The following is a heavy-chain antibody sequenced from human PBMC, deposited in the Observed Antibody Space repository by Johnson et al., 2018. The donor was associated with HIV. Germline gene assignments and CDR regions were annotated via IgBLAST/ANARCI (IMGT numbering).Heavy chain of an antibody. CDR3: ARAERVVTPGGAAFDI. CDR1: GLNFSDYG. CDR2: ISFDGTTE. V-gene: IGHV3-30*14. J-gene: IGHJ3*02. Sequence: VQLVESGGGLIQPGGSLRLSCVGSGLNFSDYGMHWVRQAPGRGLEWVSIISFDGTTEYYTDSVKGRFTISRDNFNSTLYLQMNSLRAGDTAVYYCARAERVVTPGGAAFDIWGQGTMVTVSS. D-gene: IGHD4-23*01.